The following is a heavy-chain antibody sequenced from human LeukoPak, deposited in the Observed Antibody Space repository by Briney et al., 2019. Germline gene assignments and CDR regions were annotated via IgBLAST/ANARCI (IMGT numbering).Heavy chain of an antibody. CDR3: AREPTTVVTRGWSYYFDY. V-gene: IGHV3-66*02. CDR2: IYSGGST. J-gene: IGHJ4*02. Sequence: GGSLRLSCAASGFTVSSNYMSWVRQAPGKGLEWVSVIYSGGSTYYADSVKGRFTISRDNSKNTLYLQMNSLRAEDTAVHYCAREPTTVVTRGWSYYFDYWGQGTLVTVSS. D-gene: IGHD4-23*01. CDR1: GFTVSSNY.